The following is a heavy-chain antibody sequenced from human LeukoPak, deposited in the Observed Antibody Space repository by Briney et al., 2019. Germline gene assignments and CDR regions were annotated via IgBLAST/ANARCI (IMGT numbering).Heavy chain of an antibody. J-gene: IGHJ4*02. D-gene: IGHD6-19*01. CDR1: GGSFSGYY. Sequence: SETLSLTCAVYGGSFSGYYWSWIRQPPGKGLEWIGEINHSGSTNYNPSLKSRVTISVDTSKNQFPLKLSSVTAADTAVYYCARRTHSSGWLHWGQGTLVTVSS. CDR2: INHSGST. V-gene: IGHV4-34*01. CDR3: ARRTHSSGWLH.